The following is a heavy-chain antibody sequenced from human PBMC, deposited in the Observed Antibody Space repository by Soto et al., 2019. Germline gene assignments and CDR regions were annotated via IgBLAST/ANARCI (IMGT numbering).Heavy chain of an antibody. J-gene: IGHJ4*02. CDR3: ARAVRPSSIAARRSFDY. V-gene: IGHV6-1*01. D-gene: IGHD6-6*01. Sequence: QVQLQQSGPGLVKPSQTLSLTCAISGDSVSSNSAAWNWIRQSPSRGLEWLGRTYYRSKWYNDYAVSVKSRITSNPDTSKNQFSLQLNSVTPEDTAVYYCARAVRPSSIAARRSFDYWGQGTLVTVSS. CDR2: TYYRSKWYN. CDR1: GDSVSSNSAA.